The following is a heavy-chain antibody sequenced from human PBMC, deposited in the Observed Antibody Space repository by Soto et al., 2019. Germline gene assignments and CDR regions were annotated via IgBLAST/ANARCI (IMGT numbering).Heavy chain of an antibody. CDR2: ISSSSSYI. CDR1: GFTFSSYS. CDR3: ARDREADYYYYDGMDV. J-gene: IGHJ6*02. D-gene: IGHD1-26*01. V-gene: IGHV3-21*01. Sequence: GGSLRLSCAASGFTFSSYSMNWVRQAPGKGLEWVSSISSSSSYIYYADSVKGRFTISRDNAKNSLYLQMNSLRAEDTAVYYCARDREADYYYYDGMDVWGQGTTVTVSS.